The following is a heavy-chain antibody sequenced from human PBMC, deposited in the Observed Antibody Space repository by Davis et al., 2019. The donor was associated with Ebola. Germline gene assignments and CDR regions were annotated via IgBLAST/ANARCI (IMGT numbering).Heavy chain of an antibody. V-gene: IGHV3-7*01. J-gene: IGHJ6*02. CDR2: IKQDGSEK. D-gene: IGHD3-3*01. CDR3: ARETITYDFWSGYYYYYYYGMDV. CDR1: GFTFSSYW. Sequence: GESLKISCAASGFTFSSYWMSWVRQAPGKGLEWVANIKQDGSEKYYVDSVKGRFTISRDNAKNSLYLQMNSLRAEDTAVYYCARETITYDFWSGYYYYYYYGMDVWGQGTTVTVSS.